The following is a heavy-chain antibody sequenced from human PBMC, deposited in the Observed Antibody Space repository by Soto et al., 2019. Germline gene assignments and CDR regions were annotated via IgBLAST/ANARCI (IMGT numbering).Heavy chain of an antibody. J-gene: IGHJ6*03. CDR3: ARGLHHSGSYYKALDYMDV. Sequence: ASVKVSCKASGGTFSSYTISWVRQAPGQGLEWMGRIIPILGIANYAQKFQGRVTITADKSTSTAYMELSSLRSEDTAVYYCARGLHHSGSYYKALDYMDVWGKGTTVTVSS. V-gene: IGHV1-69*02. D-gene: IGHD3-10*01. CDR1: GGTFSSYT. CDR2: IIPILGIA.